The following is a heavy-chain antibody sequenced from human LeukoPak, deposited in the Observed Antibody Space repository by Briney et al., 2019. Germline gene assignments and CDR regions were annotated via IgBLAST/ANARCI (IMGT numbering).Heavy chain of an antibody. D-gene: IGHD3-10*01. CDR3: LRSHGAH. V-gene: IGHV4-39*01. CDR2: IRYPGST. Sequence: PSETLSLTCTVFGGSISSSDYLWAWIRQRPGKGLELIGNIRYPGSTYYNPSLQSRVTISVDTSKNQFSLKLISVTAADTAVYYCLRSHGAHWGQGTLVTVSS. J-gene: IGHJ4*02. CDR1: GGSISSSDYL.